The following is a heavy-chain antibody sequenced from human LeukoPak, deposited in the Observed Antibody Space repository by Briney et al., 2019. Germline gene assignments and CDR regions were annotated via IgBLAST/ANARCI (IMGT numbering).Heavy chain of an antibody. Sequence: ASVKVSCKASGYTLTDYFTHWVRQAPGQPPEWIGWINGHSGVTTYAQKFQGRVTMTRDTSISTAYLELRSLRSDDTAIYYCARTIYDPSGNNYYYYGMDVWGQGTAVTASS. CDR1: GYTLTDYF. D-gene: IGHD3-22*01. CDR2: INGHSGVT. J-gene: IGHJ6*02. V-gene: IGHV1-2*02. CDR3: ARTIYDPSGNNYYYYGMDV.